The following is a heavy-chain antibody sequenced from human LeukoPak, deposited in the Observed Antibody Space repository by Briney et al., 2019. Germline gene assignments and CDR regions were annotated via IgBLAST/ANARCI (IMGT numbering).Heavy chain of an antibody. CDR2: ISSSSYI. D-gene: IGHD1-20*01. V-gene: IGHV3-21*01. CDR3: ARDLVDNWNPYYFDY. CDR1: GFTFSSYS. Sequence: GGSLRLSCAASGFTFSSYSMNWVRQAPGKGLEWVSSISSSSYIYYADSVKGRFTISRDNAKNSLYLQMNSLRAEDTAVYYCARDLVDNWNPYYFDYWGQGTLVTVSS. J-gene: IGHJ4*02.